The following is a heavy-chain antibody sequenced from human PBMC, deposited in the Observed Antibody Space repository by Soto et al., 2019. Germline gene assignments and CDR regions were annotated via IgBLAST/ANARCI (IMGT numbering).Heavy chain of an antibody. V-gene: IGHV2-5*02. J-gene: IGHJ6*02. CDR3: AHRRGGSAGGGMDV. D-gene: IGHD1-26*01. Sequence: QITLKESGPPLVKPTQTLTLTCTFSGFSLSTSGVGVGWIRQPPGKALEWLALIYWDDDKRYSPSLKSRLTITKEISKNEVVLTMTNMDPVDTATYYCAHRRGGSAGGGMDVWGQGTTVTVSS. CDR1: GFSLSTSGVG. CDR2: IYWDDDK.